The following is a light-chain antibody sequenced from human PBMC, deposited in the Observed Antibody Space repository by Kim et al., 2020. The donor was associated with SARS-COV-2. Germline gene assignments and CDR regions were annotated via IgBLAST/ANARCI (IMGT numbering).Light chain of an antibody. J-gene: IGLJ3*02. CDR1: SSDVGSYNR. CDR3: SSQTITGTWV. Sequence: QSALTQPPSVSGSPGQSVTISCTGTSSDVGSYNRVSWYQQPPGTAPKLIIYEVSNRPSGVPDRFSGSKSGNTASLTISGLQAEDEADYYCSSQTITGTWVFGGGTQLTVL. CDR2: EVS. V-gene: IGLV2-18*02.